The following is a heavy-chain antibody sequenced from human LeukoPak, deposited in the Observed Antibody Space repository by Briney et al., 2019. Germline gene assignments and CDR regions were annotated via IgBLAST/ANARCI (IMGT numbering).Heavy chain of an antibody. V-gene: IGHV1-2*02. CDR1: GYTFTGYY. CDR3: ARSGPLLRGSGYYTGY. CDR2: INPNSGGT. J-gene: IGHJ4*02. D-gene: IGHD3-3*01. Sequence: ASVKVSCKASGYTFTGYYVHWVRQAPGQGLEWMGWINPNSGGTNYAQKFQGRVTMTRDTSISTAYMELSRLRSDDTAVYYCARSGPLLRGSGYYTGYWGQGTLVTVSS.